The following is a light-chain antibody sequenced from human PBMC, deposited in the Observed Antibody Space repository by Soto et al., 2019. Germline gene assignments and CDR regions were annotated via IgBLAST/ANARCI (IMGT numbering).Light chain of an antibody. V-gene: IGLV2-14*01. CDR3: ASHTISGPLLYV. J-gene: IGLJ1*01. CDR1: SSDVGGYNF. CDR2: DVS. Sequence: QSVLTQPASVSGSPGQSITISCTGTSSDVGGYNFVSWYQQYPGKAPKVVIYDVSNRPSGVSNRFSGSKSGNTAFLTIFGLQTEDEGDYHCASHTISGPLLYVFGTGTKVTVL.